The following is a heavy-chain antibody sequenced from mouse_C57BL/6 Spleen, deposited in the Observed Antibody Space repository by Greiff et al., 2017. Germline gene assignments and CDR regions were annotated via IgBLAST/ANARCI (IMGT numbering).Heavy chain of an antibody. CDR3: ARLRALYYFDY. Sequence: QVHVKQSGAELVRPGASVKLSCKASGYTFTDYYINWVKQRPGQGLEWIARIYPGSGNTYYNEKFKGKATLTAEKSSSTAYMQLSSLTSEDSAVYFCARLRALYYFDYWGQGTTLTVSS. J-gene: IGHJ2*01. CDR2: IYPGSGNT. V-gene: IGHV1-76*01. D-gene: IGHD3-1*01. CDR1: GYTFTDYY.